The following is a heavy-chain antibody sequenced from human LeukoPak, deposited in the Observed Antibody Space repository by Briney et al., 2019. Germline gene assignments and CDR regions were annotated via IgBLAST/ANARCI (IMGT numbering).Heavy chain of an antibody. D-gene: IGHD1-1*01. J-gene: IGHJ6*02. V-gene: IGHV4-34*01. Sequence: SETLSLTCAVYGGSFSGYYWSWIRQPPGKGLEWIGEINHSGSTNYNPSLKSRVTISVDTSKNQFSLKLSSVTAADTAVYYCARSTGLSRMDVWGQGTTVTVSS. CDR1: GGSFSGYY. CDR3: ARSTGLSRMDV. CDR2: INHSGST.